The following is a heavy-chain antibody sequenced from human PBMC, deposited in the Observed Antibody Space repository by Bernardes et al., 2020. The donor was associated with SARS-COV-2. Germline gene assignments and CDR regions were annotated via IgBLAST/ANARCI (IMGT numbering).Heavy chain of an antibody. CDR3: ARRQRGIWFGELTNPHFDY. CDR1: GFTFSSYS. J-gene: IGHJ4*02. D-gene: IGHD3-10*01. Sequence: GGSLRLSCAASGFTFSSYSMNWVRQAPGKGLEWVSYISSSSSTIYYADSVKGRFTISRDNAKNSLYLQMNSLRAEDTAVYYCARRQRGIWFGELTNPHFDYWGQGTLVTVSS. CDR2: ISSSSSTI. V-gene: IGHV3-48*01.